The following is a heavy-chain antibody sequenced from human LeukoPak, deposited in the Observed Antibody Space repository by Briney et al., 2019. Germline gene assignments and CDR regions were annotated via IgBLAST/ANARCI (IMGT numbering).Heavy chain of an antibody. V-gene: IGHV3-7*01. CDR3: ARAGLRFLEWLSRGDYYFDY. CDR1: GFTFSSYW. J-gene: IGHJ4*02. Sequence: PGGSLRLSCAASGFTFSSYWMSWVRQAPGKGLEWVANIKQDGSEKYYVDSVKGRFTISRDNAKNSLYLQMNSLRAEDTAVYYCARAGLRFLEWLSRGDYYFDYWGQGTLVTVSS. D-gene: IGHD3-3*01. CDR2: IKQDGSEK.